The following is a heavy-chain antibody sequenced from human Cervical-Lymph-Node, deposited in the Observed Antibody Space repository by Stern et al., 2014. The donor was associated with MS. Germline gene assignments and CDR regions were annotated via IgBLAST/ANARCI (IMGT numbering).Heavy chain of an antibody. CDR3: AKRFTIFGVVDTYFDY. V-gene: IGHV3-23*04. J-gene: IGHJ4*02. CDR2: ISGSGGST. CDR1: GFIFSTYV. D-gene: IGHD3-3*01. Sequence: EVQLVESGGGLVQPGGSLRLSCAASGFIFSTYVMSWVRQAPGKGLEWVSGISGSGGSTYYADSVKGRFTISRDNSKNTLYLQMNSLRAEDTAVYYCAKRFTIFGVVDTYFDYWGQGTLVTVSS.